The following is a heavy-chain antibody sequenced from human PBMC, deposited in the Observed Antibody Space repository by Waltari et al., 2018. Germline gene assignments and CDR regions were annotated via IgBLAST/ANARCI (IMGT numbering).Heavy chain of an antibody. V-gene: IGHV3-33*01. CDR3: ASQSTTLFDY. CDR2: IWHDGSNE. CDR1: GFTFGRFG. D-gene: IGHD2-15*01. J-gene: IGHJ4*02. Sequence: QVQLVESGGGVVQPGRSLSLSCAASGFTFGRFGVPWVRQAPGKGLGWVAVIWHDGSNEYYVDSVKGRFTISRDNSKNTLYLQMNSLRAEDSAVYYCASQSTTLFDYWGQGTLVTVSS.